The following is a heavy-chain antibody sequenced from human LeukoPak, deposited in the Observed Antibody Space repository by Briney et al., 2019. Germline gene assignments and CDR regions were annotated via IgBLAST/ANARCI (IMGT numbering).Heavy chain of an antibody. CDR1: GYFFTGYY. V-gene: IGHV1-2*02. Sequence: GASVKVSCKASGYFFTGYYIHWVRQAPGQGLEWMGWISPNNGGTNYAQNFQGRVTMTRDTSISTVYLDLSRLFSDDTAVYFCARGDYSDLKGFDYWGQGTLVTVSS. CDR2: ISPNNGGT. J-gene: IGHJ4*02. CDR3: ARGDYSDLKGFDY. D-gene: IGHD4-11*01.